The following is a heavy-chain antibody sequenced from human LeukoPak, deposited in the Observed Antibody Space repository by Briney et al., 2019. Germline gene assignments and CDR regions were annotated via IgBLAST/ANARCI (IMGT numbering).Heavy chain of an antibody. J-gene: IGHJ6*02. CDR3: ARVPYDSSSYYVYYYHGMDV. D-gene: IGHD3-22*01. V-gene: IGHV3-53*05. CDR2: FYSGGDT. CDR1: GFTVSSNH. Sequence: GGSLRLSCAVSGFTVSSNHMSWVRQAPGKGLEWVSVFYSGGDTHYADSVKGRFTTSRDNSKNTLYLQMNSLRAEDTAVYYCARVPYDSSSYYVYYYHGMDVWGQGTTVTVSS.